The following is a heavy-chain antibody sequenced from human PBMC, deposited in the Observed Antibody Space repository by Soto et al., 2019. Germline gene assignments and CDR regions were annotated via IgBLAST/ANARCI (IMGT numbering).Heavy chain of an antibody. V-gene: IGHV4-59*01. CDR3: ARDIRGTTYGGDWFAP. CDR2: VYYSGST. CDR1: GGSISSYY. Sequence: PSETLSLTCTVSGGSISSYYWSWIRQPPGKGLEWIGYVYYSGSTNYNPSLKSRVTISVDTSKNQFSLKLSSVTAADTAVYYCARDIRGTTYGGDWFAPWGQGTLVTVSS. J-gene: IGHJ5*02. D-gene: IGHD1-7*01.